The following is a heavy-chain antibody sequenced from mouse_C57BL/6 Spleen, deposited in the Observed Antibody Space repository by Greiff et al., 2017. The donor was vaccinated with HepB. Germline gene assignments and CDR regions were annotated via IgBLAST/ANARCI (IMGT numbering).Heavy chain of an antibody. CDR3: VRERARAGPFDY. CDR1: GFTFNTYA. V-gene: IGHV10-3*01. CDR2: IRSKSSNYAT. D-gene: IGHD3-3*01. J-gene: IGHJ2*01. Sequence: EVQVVESGGGLVQPKGSLKLSCAASGFTFNTYAMHWVRQAPGKGLEWVARIRSKSSNYATYYADSVKDRFTISRDDSQSMLYLQMNNLKTEDTAMYYCVRERARAGPFDYWGQGTTLTVSS.